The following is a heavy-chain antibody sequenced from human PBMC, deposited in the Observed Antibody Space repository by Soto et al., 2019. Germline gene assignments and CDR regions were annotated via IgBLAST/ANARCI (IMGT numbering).Heavy chain of an antibody. CDR3: VTDLPGRLPFHY. CDR1: GFTFSTHA. J-gene: IGHJ4*02. Sequence: QVQLVESGGGVVQPGRSLRLSCAASGFTFSTHALHWVRQAPGKGLEWVSLVSFDGSIKSYADSVRGRFTISRDNSKNTLYLQMNSLRAEDTAVYFCVTDLPGRLPFHYWGQGTLVTVSS. V-gene: IGHV3-30*03. CDR2: VSFDGSIK.